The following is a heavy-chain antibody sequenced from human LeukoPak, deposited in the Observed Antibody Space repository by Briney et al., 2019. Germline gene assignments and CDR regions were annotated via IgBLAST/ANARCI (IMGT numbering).Heavy chain of an antibody. D-gene: IGHD6-13*01. Sequence: GASVKVSCKASGGTFSSYAISWVRQAPGQGLEWMGGIIPIFGTANYARKFQGRVTITADESTSTAYMELSSLRSEDTAVYYCARGSRIAAAGTCRSCGFDPWGQGTLVTVSS. CDR2: IIPIFGTA. J-gene: IGHJ5*02. V-gene: IGHV1-69*13. CDR3: ARGSRIAAAGTCRSCGFDP. CDR1: GGTFSSYA.